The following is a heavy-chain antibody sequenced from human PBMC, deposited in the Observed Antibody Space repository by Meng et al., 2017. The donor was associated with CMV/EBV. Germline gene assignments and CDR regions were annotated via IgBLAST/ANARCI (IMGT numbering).Heavy chain of an antibody. V-gene: IGHV3-30*04. CDR2: ISYDGSNK. CDR3: ARGRQQLVLGWFDP. D-gene: IGHD6-13*01. Sequence: GGSLRLSCVASGFTFSSYAMHWVRQAPGKGLEWVAVISYDGSNKYYADSVKGRFTISRDNSKNTLYLQMNSLRAEDTAVYYCARGRQQLVLGWFDPWGQGTLVTVSS. J-gene: IGHJ5*02. CDR1: GFTFSSYA.